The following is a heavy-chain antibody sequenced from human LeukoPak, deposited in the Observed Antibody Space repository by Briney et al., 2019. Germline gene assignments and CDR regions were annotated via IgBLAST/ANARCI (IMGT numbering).Heavy chain of an antibody. CDR2: IWYGGSNK. D-gene: IGHD1-7*01. J-gene: IGHJ3*02. CDR1: GFTFSSYG. CDR3: AKDINYAHGAFDI. V-gene: IGHV3-30*02. Sequence: PGGSLRLSCAASGFTFSSYGMHRVRQAPGKGLEWVAVIWYGGSNKYYADSVKGRFTISRDNSKNTLYLQMNSLRAEDTAVYYCAKDINYAHGAFDIWGQGTMVTVSS.